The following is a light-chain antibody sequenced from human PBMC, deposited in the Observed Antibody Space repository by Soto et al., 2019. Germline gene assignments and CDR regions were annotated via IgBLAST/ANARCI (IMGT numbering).Light chain of an antibody. V-gene: IGLV2-11*01. J-gene: IGLJ1*01. CDR1: SSDVGGYNY. CDR3: CSYAGSPYV. CDR2: DVS. Sequence: QSVLTQPRSVSGSPGPSVTISCTGTSSDVGGYNYVSWYQQHPGKAPKLMIYDVSKRPSGVPDRFSGSKSGNTASLTISGLQAEDEADYYCCSYAGSPYVLGTGTKVTVL.